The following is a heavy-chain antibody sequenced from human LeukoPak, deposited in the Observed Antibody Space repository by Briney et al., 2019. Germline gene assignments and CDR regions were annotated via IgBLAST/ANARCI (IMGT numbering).Heavy chain of an antibody. CDR3: ARDGDSSGSDQYY. CDR2: IDYSGST. J-gene: IGHJ4*02. V-gene: IGHV4-31*03. CDR1: GGSISSGGYY. Sequence: SQTLSLTCTVSGGSISSGGYYWSWIRQPPGKGLEWIGYIDYSGSTYYNPSLKSRVIMSVDTSKNQFSLKLSSVTAADTAVYYCARDGDSSGSDQYYWGQGTLVTVSS. D-gene: IGHD3-10*01.